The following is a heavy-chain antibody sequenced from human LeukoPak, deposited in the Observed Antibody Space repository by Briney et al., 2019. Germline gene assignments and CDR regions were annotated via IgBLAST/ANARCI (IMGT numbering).Heavy chain of an antibody. J-gene: IGHJ4*02. D-gene: IGHD1-20*01. Sequence: LRASVKVSCKASGGTFSSYAISWVRQAPGQGLEWMGWISAYNGNTNYAQKLQGRVTMTTDTSTSTAYMELRSLRSDDTAVYYCARDYNWNDGYFDYWGQGTLVTVSS. CDR2: ISAYNGNT. CDR3: ARDYNWNDGYFDY. V-gene: IGHV1-18*01. CDR1: GGTFSSYA.